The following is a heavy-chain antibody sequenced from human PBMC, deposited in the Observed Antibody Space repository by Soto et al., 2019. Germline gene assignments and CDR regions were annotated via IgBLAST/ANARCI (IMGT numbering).Heavy chain of an antibody. V-gene: IGHV1-3*01. Sequence: GASVKVSCKASGYTFTSYAMHWVRQAPGQRLEWTGWINAGNGNTKYSQKFQGRVTITRDTSASTAYMELSSLRSEDTAVYYCARLPNSLGYCSGGSCYDYWGQGTLVTVSS. CDR2: INAGNGNT. CDR1: GYTFTSYA. J-gene: IGHJ4*02. CDR3: ARLPNSLGYCSGGSCYDY. D-gene: IGHD2-15*01.